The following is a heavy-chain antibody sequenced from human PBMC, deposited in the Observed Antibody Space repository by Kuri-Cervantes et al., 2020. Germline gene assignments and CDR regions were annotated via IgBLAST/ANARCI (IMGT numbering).Heavy chain of an antibody. V-gene: IGHV2-5*02. D-gene: IGHD3-22*01. CDR1: GFSLSTSGMC. CDR3: AHSGDYYDSSGYLLAY. J-gene: IGHJ4*02. Sequence: SGPTLVKPTQTLTLTCTFSGFSLSTSGMCVGWVRQPPGKALEWLALIYWDDDERYSPSLKSRLTITKDTSKNQVVLSMTNMDPVDTATYYCAHSGDYYDSSGYLLAYWGQGTLVTVSS. CDR2: IYWDDDE.